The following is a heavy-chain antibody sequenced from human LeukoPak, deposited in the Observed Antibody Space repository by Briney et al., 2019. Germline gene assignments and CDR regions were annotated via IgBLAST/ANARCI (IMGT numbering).Heavy chain of an antibody. CDR3: ARGPLHYYGSGSYDASDI. J-gene: IGHJ3*02. Sequence: SETLSLTCTVSGVSIISYYWSWIRQPPGKGLEWIAFIHSSGSTGYNPSLKSRVTISVDTSKNQFSLKLSSVTAADTAVYYCARGPLHYYGSGSYDASDIWGQGTMVTVSS. D-gene: IGHD3-10*01. CDR2: IHSSGST. CDR1: GVSIISYY. V-gene: IGHV4-59*01.